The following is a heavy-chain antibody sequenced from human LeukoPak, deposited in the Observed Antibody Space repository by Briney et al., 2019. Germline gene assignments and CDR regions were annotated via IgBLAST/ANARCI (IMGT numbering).Heavy chain of an antibody. V-gene: IGHV3-33*01. CDR2: IWYDGSNK. J-gene: IGHJ4*02. CDR1: GFTFSSYG. CDR3: ARDESGGTCNY. D-gene: IGHD2-15*01. Sequence: GGSLRLSCAASGFTFSSYGMHWVRQAPGKALEWVAVIWYDGSNKYYADSVKGRFTISRDNSKNTLYLQMNSLRAEDTAVYYCARDESGGTCNYWGQGTLVTVSS.